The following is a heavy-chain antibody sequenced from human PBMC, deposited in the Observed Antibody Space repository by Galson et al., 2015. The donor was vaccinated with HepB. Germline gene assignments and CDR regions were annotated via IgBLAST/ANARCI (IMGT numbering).Heavy chain of an antibody. J-gene: IGHJ4*02. CDR2: ISTSGNIM. V-gene: IGHV3-48*03. CDR3: ARGNYRLNYYFDY. Sequence: SLRLSCAASGFTFSSFEMNWVRQAPGKGLEWISFISTSGNIMYYADSVKGRFTVSRDNAKNSLYLQMNSLRAEDTAVYYCARGNYRLNYYFDYWGQGTLVTVSS. D-gene: IGHD3-10*01. CDR1: GFTFSSFE.